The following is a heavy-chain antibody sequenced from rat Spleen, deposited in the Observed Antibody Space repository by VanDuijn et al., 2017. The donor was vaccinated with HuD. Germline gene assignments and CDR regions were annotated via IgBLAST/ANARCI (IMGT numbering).Heavy chain of an antibody. CDR3: ARPNYGYPFAY. J-gene: IGHJ3*01. D-gene: IGHD1-11*01. V-gene: IGHV5-7*01. CDR1: GFTFNDYN. CDR2: ITYDGSGT. Sequence: EVQLVESGGDLVQPGRSLKLSCEASGFTFNDYNMAWVRQAPEKGMEWVETITYDGSGTYYRDSVTGRFTISRDNAKSTLFLQMDSLRSEDTATYYCARPNYGYPFAYWGQGTLVTVSS.